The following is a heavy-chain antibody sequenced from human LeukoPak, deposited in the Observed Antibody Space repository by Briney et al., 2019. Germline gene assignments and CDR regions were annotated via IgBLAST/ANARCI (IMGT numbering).Heavy chain of an antibody. D-gene: IGHD5-24*01. V-gene: IGHV4-34*01. Sequence: SETLSLTCGVYGGSFSGYYRSWIRQPPGKGLEWIGEINPRGSTNYNPSLKSRVTLSADTSKNQFSLTLNSVTAADTAVYYCARRRLGYYFDYWGQGTLVTVSS. J-gene: IGHJ4*02. CDR1: GGSFSGYY. CDR3: ARRRLGYYFDY. CDR2: INPRGST.